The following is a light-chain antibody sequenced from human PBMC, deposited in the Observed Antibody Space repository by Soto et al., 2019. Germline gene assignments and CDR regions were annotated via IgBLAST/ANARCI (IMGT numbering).Light chain of an antibody. J-gene: IGKJ3*01. CDR3: QPYENRPST. V-gene: IGKV1-33*01. Sequence: DIQMTQSPSSLSASIGDRVSFTCQASQDISKFLNWYQHKPGQAPSLLIYDASKSHFGVPSRFSGRGSGTDFTFTISSLQPEANATSYCQPYENRPSTFGPGTKVDVK. CDR1: QDISKF. CDR2: DAS.